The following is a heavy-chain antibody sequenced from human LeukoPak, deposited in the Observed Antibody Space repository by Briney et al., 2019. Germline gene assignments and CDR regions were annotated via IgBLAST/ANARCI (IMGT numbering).Heavy chain of an antibody. CDR2: ITTSDGNT. V-gene: IGHV3-23*01. J-gene: IGHJ4*02. D-gene: IGHD7-27*01. CDR3: AKDGGLWVSAHWGDS. Sequence: GGSLRLSCAASGFTFSGYTMSWVRQAPGKGLEWVSTITTSDGNTYYADSVKGRFTVSRDNSKNTLYLQMNSLRAEDTAVYYCAKDGGLWVSAHWGDSWGRGTLVTVSS. CDR1: GFTFSGYT.